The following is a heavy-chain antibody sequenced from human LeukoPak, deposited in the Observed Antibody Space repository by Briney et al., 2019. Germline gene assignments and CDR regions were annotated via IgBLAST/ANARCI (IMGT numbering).Heavy chain of an antibody. V-gene: IGHV1-18*01. CDR1: GYTFTSYG. CDR2: ISAYNGNT. Sequence: ALVKVSCKASGYTFTSYGISWVRQAPGQGLEWMGWISAYNGNTNYAQKLQGRVTMTTDTSTSTAYMELRSLRSDDTAVYYCARYHYYGSESYLDYWGQGTLVTVSS. D-gene: IGHD3-10*01. J-gene: IGHJ4*02. CDR3: ARYHYYGSESYLDY.